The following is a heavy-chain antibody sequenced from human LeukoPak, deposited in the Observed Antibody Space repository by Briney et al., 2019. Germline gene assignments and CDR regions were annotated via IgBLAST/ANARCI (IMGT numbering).Heavy chain of an antibody. CDR3: ARLFSYDSSGYYSYYYYMDV. CDR1: GGSFSGYY. D-gene: IGHD3-22*01. J-gene: IGHJ6*03. Sequence: SETLSLTCAVFGGSFSGYYWSWIRQPPGKGLEWIGQINHSGSTNSNPSLKSRVTISVDTSKNQFSLKLSSVTAADTAVYYCARLFSYDSSGYYSYYYYMDVWGKGTTVTISS. CDR2: INHSGST. V-gene: IGHV4-34*01.